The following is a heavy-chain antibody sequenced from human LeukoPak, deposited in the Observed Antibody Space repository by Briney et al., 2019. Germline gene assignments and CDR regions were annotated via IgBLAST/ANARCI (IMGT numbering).Heavy chain of an antibody. CDR1: GYTFTGYY. J-gene: IGHJ6*02. D-gene: IGHD2-2*02. CDR3: ASTRYRYYYYGMDV. CDR2: INPNSGGT. V-gene: IGHV1-2*02. Sequence: ASVKVSCKASGYTFTGYYMHWVRQAPGQGLEWKGWINPNSGGTNYAQKFQGRVTMTRDTSISTAYMELSRLRSDDTAVYYCASTRYRYYYYGMDVWGQGTTVTVSS.